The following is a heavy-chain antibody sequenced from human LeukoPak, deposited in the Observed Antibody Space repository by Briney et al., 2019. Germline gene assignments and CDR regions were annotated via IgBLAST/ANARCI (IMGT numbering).Heavy chain of an antibody. CDR2: INPNSGVT. V-gene: IGHV1-2*06. J-gene: IGHJ5*02. D-gene: IGHD2-15*01. CDR3: ARSSMVDAASPGT. CDR1: GYTITGYY. Sequence: ASVKVSCKASGYTITGYYIHWVRQAPGQGLEWMGRINPNSGVTNYAQKFQGRVTMTRDTSISTAYMDLSSLTYDDTAFYYCARSSMVDAASPGTWGQGTLVTVSS.